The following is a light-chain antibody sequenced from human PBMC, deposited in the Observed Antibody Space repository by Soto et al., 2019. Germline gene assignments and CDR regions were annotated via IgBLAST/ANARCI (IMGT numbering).Light chain of an antibody. J-gene: IGKJ4*01. CDR2: GAS. Sequence: TQSPSSLSTSVGDRFTITCRASENIRDFVNWYQQKPGQAPRLLIFGASGRATGIPDRFSGSGSGTDFTLTISRLEPEDFAIYYCQQYGTSPLTFGGGTKVDIK. CDR1: ENIRD. CDR3: QQYGTSPLT. V-gene: IGKV3-20*01.